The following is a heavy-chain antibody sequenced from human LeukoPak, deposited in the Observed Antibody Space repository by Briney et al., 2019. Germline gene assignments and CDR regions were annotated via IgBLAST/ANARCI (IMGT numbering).Heavy chain of an antibody. V-gene: IGHV4-4*07. CDR3: ARDHHYYDRSGHDY. Sequence: SETLSLTCTVSGGSISGYYWSWIRQPAGKGLEWIGRIHTSESTNYNPSLKSRVTMSVDTSNYQFSLKLSSVTAADTAVYYCARDHHYYDRSGHDYWGQGTLVTVSS. D-gene: IGHD3-22*01. CDR2: IHTSEST. J-gene: IGHJ4*02. CDR1: GGSISGYY.